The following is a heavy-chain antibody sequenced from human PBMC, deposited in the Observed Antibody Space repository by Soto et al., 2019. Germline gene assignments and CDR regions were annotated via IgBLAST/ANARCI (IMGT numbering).Heavy chain of an antibody. D-gene: IGHD3-22*01. Sequence: QVQLVQSGAEVKKPGSSVKVSCKASGGTFSSYAISWVRQAPGQGLEWMGGIIPIFGTANYAQKFQGRVTITADESTSPAYMELSSLRSEDTAGYYCAREVRGYYDSSGYYRRPRYFDYWGQGTLVTVSS. V-gene: IGHV1-69*01. CDR1: GGTFSSYA. CDR3: AREVRGYYDSSGYYRRPRYFDY. J-gene: IGHJ4*02. CDR2: IIPIFGTA.